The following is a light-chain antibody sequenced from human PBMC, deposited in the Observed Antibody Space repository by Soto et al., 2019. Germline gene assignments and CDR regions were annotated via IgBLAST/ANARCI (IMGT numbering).Light chain of an antibody. CDR2: DVS. CDR1: SSDVGGYNY. J-gene: IGLJ2*01. Sequence: QSVLTQPASVSGSPGQSITLSCTGTSSDVGGYNYVSWYQQHPGKAPKLMIYDVSSRPSGVSNRFSGSKSGNTASLTISGLQAEDEADYYCKSYTSRSTLEFGGGTQLTVL. CDR3: KSYTSRSTLE. V-gene: IGLV2-14*01.